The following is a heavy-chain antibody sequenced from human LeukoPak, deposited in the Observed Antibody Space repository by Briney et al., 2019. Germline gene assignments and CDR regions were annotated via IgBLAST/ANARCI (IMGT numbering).Heavy chain of an antibody. Sequence: SETLSLTCTVSGGSISSYYWSWIRQPPGKGLEWIGYIYYSGSTNYNPSLKSRVTISVDTSKNQFSLKLSSVTAADTAVYYCARDRNDYYGSVGGFDPWGQGTLVTVSS. J-gene: IGHJ5*02. V-gene: IGHV4-59*01. D-gene: IGHD3-10*01. CDR3: ARDRNDYYGSVGGFDP. CDR1: GGSISSYY. CDR2: IYYSGST.